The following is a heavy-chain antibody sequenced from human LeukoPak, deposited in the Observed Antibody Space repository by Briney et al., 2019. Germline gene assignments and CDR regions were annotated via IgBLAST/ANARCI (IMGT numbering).Heavy chain of an antibody. CDR3: VSNSSSSPWFDP. Sequence: SETLSLTCTVSGGSITSYTHYWGWIRQPPGKGLEWIAAVYYTGGTYYNPSLKSRVTISIDTSRNHFSLKLTSVIAADTAMYYCVSNSSSSPWFDPWGQGTLVTVSS. V-gene: IGHV4-39*02. CDR2: VYYTGGT. J-gene: IGHJ5*02. D-gene: IGHD6-6*01. CDR1: GGSITSYTHY.